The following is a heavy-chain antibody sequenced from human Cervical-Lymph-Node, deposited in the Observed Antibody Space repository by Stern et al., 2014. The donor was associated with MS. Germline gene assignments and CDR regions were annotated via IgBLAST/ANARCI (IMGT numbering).Heavy chain of an antibody. CDR3: ARSPSSCHFDY. Sequence: EVQLVESGGGLVQPGRSLRLSCASSGFTFSDFAMHWVRQAPGKALAWVASISGNSISIGYADSVKGRFTMSRDNAKNSLYLQLDSLRVEDTAFYYCARSPSSCHFDYWGQGTLVTVSS. CDR2: ISGNSISI. V-gene: IGHV3-9*01. D-gene: IGHD2-15*01. J-gene: IGHJ4*02. CDR1: GFTFSDFA.